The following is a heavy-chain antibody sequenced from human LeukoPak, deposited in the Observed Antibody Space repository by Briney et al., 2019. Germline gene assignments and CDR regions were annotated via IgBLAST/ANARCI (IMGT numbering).Heavy chain of an antibody. CDR2: IIPIFGTA. CDR1: GGTFSSYA. Sequence: ASVKVSCKASGGTFSSYAISWVRQAPGQGLEWMGRIIPIFGTANYAQKFQGRVTITTDESTSTAYMELSSLRSEDTAVYYCARGPKGDAFDIWGRGTIVTVSS. V-gene: IGHV1-69*05. J-gene: IGHJ3*02. CDR3: ARGPKGDAFDI.